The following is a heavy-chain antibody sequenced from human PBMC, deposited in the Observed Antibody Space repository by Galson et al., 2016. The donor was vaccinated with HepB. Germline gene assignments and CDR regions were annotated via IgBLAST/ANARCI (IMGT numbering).Heavy chain of an antibody. J-gene: IGHJ4*02. D-gene: IGHD5-24*01. V-gene: IGHV4-59*01. CDR1: RGSISGYY. Sequence: SETLSLTCTVSRGSISGYYWTWIRQPPGKGLEWIGFIYYSGTSNYNPSLKSRVTISLDTSKNQFSLKLTSVTAADTAGYYCARGFRDGYNLGYFDYWGQGKLVTVSS. CDR2: IYYSGTS. CDR3: ARGFRDGYNLGYFDY.